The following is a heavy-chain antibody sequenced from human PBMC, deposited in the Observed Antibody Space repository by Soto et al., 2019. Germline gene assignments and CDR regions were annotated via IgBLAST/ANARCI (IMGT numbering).Heavy chain of an antibody. V-gene: IGHV2-5*02. CDR2: IYWDDDK. CDR1: GFSISTSGVG. J-gene: IGHJ4*02. CDR3: AHSQLNACDY. D-gene: IGHD1-1*01. Sequence: QITLKESGPTLVKPTQTLTLTCTFSGFSISTSGVGVGWISQPPGKALEWLALIYWDDDKRYSPSLKRRLTITKDTTKNQVVFTMTNMDPVDTATDYCAHSQLNACDYWVQGTLVTVSS.